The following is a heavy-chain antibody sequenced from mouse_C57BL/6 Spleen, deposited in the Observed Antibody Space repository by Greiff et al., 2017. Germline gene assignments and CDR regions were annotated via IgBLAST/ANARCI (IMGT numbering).Heavy chain of an antibody. V-gene: IGHV1-81*01. CDR3: ARERIYYDYMYYFDY. CDR2: IYPRSGNT. D-gene: IGHD2-4*01. Sequence: QVQLQQSGAELARPGASVKLSCKASGYTFTSYGISWVKQRTGQGLEWIGEIYPRSGNTYYNEKFKGKATLTADKSSSTAYMELRSLTSEDSAVYFCARERIYYDYMYYFDYWGQGTTLTVSS. CDR1: GYTFTSYG. J-gene: IGHJ2*01.